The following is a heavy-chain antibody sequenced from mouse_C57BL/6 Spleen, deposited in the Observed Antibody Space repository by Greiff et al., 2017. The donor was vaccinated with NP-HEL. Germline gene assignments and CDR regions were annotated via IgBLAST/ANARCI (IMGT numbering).Heavy chain of an antibody. CDR1: GYTFTSYW. D-gene: IGHD2-5*01. V-gene: IGHV1-64*01. CDR3: ARCGYSNYYAMDY. Sequence: VQLQQPGAELVKPGASVKLSCKASGYTFTSYWMHWVKQRPGQGLEWIGMIHPNSGSTNYNEKFKSKATLTVDKSSSTAYMQLSSLTSEDSAVYYCARCGYSNYYAMDYWGQGTSVTVSS. CDR2: IHPNSGST. J-gene: IGHJ4*01.